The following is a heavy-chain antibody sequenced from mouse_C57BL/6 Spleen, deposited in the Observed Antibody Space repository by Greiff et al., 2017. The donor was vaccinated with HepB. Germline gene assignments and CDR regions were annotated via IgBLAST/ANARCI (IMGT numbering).Heavy chain of an antibody. J-gene: IGHJ4*01. Sequence: EVKLMESGGGLVKPGGSLKLSCAASGFTFSDYGMHWVRQAPEKGLEWVAYISSGSSTIYYADTVKGRFTISRDNAKNTLFLQMTSLRSEDTAMYYCARRRSYYAMDDWGQGTSVTVSS. V-gene: IGHV5-17*01. CDR3: ARRRSYYAMDD. CDR1: GFTFSDYG. CDR2: ISSGSSTI.